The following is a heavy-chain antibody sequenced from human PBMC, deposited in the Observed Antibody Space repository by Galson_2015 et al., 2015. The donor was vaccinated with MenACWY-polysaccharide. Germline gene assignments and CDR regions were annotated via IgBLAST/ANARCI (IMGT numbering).Heavy chain of an antibody. Sequence: SLRLSCAASGFTFSSYGMSWVRQAPGKGLEWVSSTSGSGGSTFYADSVKGRFTISRDNSKNTLSLQVNSLRAEDTAKYYCAKDLRVGATAGSEPDFWGQGTLVTVSS. CDR2: TSGSGGST. D-gene: IGHD1-26*01. CDR3: AKDLRVGATAGSEPDF. CDR1: GFTFSSYG. V-gene: IGHV3-23*01. J-gene: IGHJ4*02.